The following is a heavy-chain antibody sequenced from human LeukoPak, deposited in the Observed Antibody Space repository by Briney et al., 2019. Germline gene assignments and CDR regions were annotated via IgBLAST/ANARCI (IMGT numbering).Heavy chain of an antibody. V-gene: IGHV3-23*01. Sequence: GGSLRLSCADPGFTFSNYATTWIRQAPGKGLEWVSSISGSGGSTYYADSVKGRFTISRDNSKNTLFLQMNSLRAEDTAIYYCAKNSYYDNLWGTFNYWGQGTLVTVSS. CDR1: GFTFSNYA. CDR2: ISGSGGST. CDR3: AKNSYYDNLWGTFNY. J-gene: IGHJ4*01. D-gene: IGHD3-16*01.